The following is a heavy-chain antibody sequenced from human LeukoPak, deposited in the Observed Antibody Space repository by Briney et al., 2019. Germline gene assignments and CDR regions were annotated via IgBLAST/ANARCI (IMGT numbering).Heavy chain of an antibody. CDR2: IKQDGCEK. CDR1: GFTLSSYW. Sequence: GGSLRLSCAASGFTLSSYWMSWVRQAPGKGLEWVANIKQDGCEKYYVDSVKGRFTISRDNAKNSLYLQMNSLRAEDTAVYYCARDRPQTKRILGATTNYYYYYYMDVWGKGTTVTISS. J-gene: IGHJ6*03. CDR3: ARDRPQTKRILGATTNYYYYYYMDV. V-gene: IGHV3-7*01. D-gene: IGHD1-26*01.